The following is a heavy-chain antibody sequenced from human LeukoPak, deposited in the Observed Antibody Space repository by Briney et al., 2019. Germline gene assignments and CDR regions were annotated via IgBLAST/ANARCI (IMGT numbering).Heavy chain of an antibody. CDR2: ISGSGGST. Sequence: GGSPRLSCAASGFTFSSYAMSWVRQAPGKGLEWVSAISGSGGSTYYADSVKGRFTISRDNSKNTLYLQMNSLRAEDTAVYYCAKDRGNYYDSSEDYWGQGTLVTVSS. CDR1: GFTFSSYA. J-gene: IGHJ4*02. D-gene: IGHD3-22*01. V-gene: IGHV3-23*01. CDR3: AKDRGNYYDSSEDY.